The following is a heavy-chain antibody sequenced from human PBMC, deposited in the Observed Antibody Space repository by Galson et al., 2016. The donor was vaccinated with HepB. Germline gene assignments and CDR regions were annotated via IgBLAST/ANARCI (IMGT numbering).Heavy chain of an antibody. V-gene: IGHV3-7*03. CDR3: ARGDKWGWDY. J-gene: IGHJ4*02. CDR2: IQTDGSET. Sequence: SLRLSCAASGFTFGSYWMGWVRQAPGRGLEWLANIQTDGSETHYVDSVEGRFTISRDNAKNSMYLQMSGLRTEDTAEYYCARGDKWGWDYWGQGTLVTVSS. CDR1: GFTFGSYW. D-gene: IGHD1-26*01.